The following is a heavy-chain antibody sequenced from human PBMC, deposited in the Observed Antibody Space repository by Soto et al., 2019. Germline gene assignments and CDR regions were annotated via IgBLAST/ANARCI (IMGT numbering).Heavy chain of an antibody. J-gene: IGHJ4*01. V-gene: IGHV4-39*01. CDR3: ARGGGRSHFDS. D-gene: IGHD1-26*01. CDR2: FPYSGST. Sequence: QVQVQESGPGLVRPSETLSLTCTVSGGSISSRDSYWGWIRRPPGKGREWIGSFPYSGSTYHNPSLEGRVTIAGDTSNNQLSRRVTSVTAANTAVYYCARGGGRSHFDSWGHGTLVTVSS. CDR1: GGSISSRDSY.